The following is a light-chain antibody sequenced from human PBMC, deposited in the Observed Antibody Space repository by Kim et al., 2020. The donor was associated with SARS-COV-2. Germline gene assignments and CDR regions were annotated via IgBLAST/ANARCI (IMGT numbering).Light chain of an antibody. J-gene: IGLJ3*02. CDR1: SGHSSYA. V-gene: IGLV4-69*01. CDR2: LNSDGNY. CDR3: QTWGPGIRV. Sequence: AAVKLTGTRSSGHSSYAIEWHQQQPAKGPGYLMKLNSDGNYIKGDGIPDRFSGSSSGAERYLSISSLQSEDEADYYCQTWGPGIRVFGGGTQLTVL.